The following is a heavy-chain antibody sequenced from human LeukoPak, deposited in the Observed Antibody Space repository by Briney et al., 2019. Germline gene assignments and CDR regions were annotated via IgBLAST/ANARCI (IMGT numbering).Heavy chain of an antibody. D-gene: IGHD3-22*01. CDR2: ISGSGGST. CDR3: AKAPYYYDSSGYDQGYYFDY. V-gene: IGHV3-23*01. Sequence: GGSLRLSCAASGFTFSSYGMSWVRQAPGKGLEWVSAISGSGGSTYYADSVKGRFTISRDNSKNTLYLQMNSLRAEDTAVYYCAKAPYYYDSSGYDQGYYFDYWGQGTLVTVSS. J-gene: IGHJ4*02. CDR1: GFTFSSYG.